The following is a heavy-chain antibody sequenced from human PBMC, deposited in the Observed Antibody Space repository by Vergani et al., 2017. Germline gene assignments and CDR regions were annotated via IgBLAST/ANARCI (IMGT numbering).Heavy chain of an antibody. Sequence: QVQLVESGGGLVKPGGSLRLSCAASGFTFSDYYMSWIRQAPGKGLEWVSYISRSSSYTNYADSVKGRFPISRDNAKNSWYLQMNSLRAEDTALYYCARDHVHVVVVAATGWFDPWGQGTLVTVSS. J-gene: IGHJ5*02. CDR1: GFTFSDYY. V-gene: IGHV3-11*05. CDR2: ISRSSSYT. CDR3: ARDHVHVVVVAATGWFDP. D-gene: IGHD2-15*01.